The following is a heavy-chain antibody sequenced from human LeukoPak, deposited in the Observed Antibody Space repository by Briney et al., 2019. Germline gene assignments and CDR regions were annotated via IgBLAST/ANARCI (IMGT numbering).Heavy chain of an antibody. D-gene: IGHD3-9*01. CDR1: GGSISSSSYY. CDR2: IYYSGST. J-gene: IGHJ4*02. CDR3: ARQGYDILTGYYYFDY. Sequence: SETLSLTCTVPGGSISSSSYYWGWIRQPPGKGLEWIGSIYYSGSTYYNPSLKSRVTISVDTSKNQFSLKLSSVTAADTAVYYCARQGYDILTGYYYFDYWGQGTLVTVSS. V-gene: IGHV4-39*01.